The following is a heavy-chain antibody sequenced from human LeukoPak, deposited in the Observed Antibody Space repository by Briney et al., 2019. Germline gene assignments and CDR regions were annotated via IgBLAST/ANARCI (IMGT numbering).Heavy chain of an antibody. J-gene: IGHJ5*02. CDR2: INPNSGRT. CDR3: ARTREYSSTWFFPPFDP. Sequence: ASVKVPCKASGYTFTGYYMNWVRQAPGQGLEWMGWINPNSGRTNYAHNFQGRVTLTRDPSISTAYMELTGLTSNDTGVYYCARTREYSSTWFFPPFDPWGQGTLVTVSS. V-gene: IGHV1-2*02. D-gene: IGHD6-13*01. CDR1: GYTFTGYY.